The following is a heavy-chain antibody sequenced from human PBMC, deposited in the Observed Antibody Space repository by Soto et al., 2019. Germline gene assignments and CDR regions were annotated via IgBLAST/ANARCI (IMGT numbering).Heavy chain of an antibody. CDR1: GFTFSNAW. J-gene: IGHJ4*02. Sequence: PGGSLRLSCAASGFTFSNAWMNWVRQAPGKGLEWVGRIKSKTDGGTTDYAAPVKGRFTISRDDSKNTLYLQMNSLKTEDTAVYYCTEPVVFGPMGVDYGGQGTRVTVSS. CDR2: IKSKTDGGTT. D-gene: IGHD1-26*01. V-gene: IGHV3-15*07. CDR3: TEPVVFGPMGVDY.